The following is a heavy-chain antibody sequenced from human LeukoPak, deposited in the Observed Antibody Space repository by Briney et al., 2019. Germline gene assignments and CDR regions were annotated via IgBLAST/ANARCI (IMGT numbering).Heavy chain of an antibody. Sequence: GGSLRLSCAASGFTFSSYAMSWVRQAPGKGLGWVSAISGSGGSTYYADSVKGRFTISRDNSKNTLYLQMNSLRAEDTAVYFCARGRDTVVVPAAVDYWGQGTLVTVSS. CDR1: GFTFSSYA. CDR2: ISGSGGST. J-gene: IGHJ4*02. V-gene: IGHV3-23*01. CDR3: ARGRDTVVVPAAVDY. D-gene: IGHD2-2*01.